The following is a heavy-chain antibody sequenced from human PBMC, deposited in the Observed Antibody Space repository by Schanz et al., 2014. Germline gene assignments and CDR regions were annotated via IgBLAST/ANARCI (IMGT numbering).Heavy chain of an antibody. D-gene: IGHD3-10*01. J-gene: IGHJ4*02. CDR2: IWYDENNK. V-gene: IGHV3-33*01. CDR3: ARANYRRKINFDY. Sequence: ESGGGVVQFGRSLRLSCVASGFTFSSYGMHWVCQAPGKGLEWVAVIWYDENNKYYADSVKGRFTMSRDNSKNTLYLQMNSLRAEDTAVYYCARANYRRKINFDYWGRGTLVTVSS. CDR1: GFTFSSYG.